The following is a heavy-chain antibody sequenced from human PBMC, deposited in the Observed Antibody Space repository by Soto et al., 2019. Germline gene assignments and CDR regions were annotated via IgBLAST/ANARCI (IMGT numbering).Heavy chain of an antibody. CDR1: GGTFSTSS. D-gene: IGHD4-17*01. V-gene: IGHV1-69*06. CDR2: ILPIFGTA. Sequence: ASVKVSCKASGGTFSTSSINWLRQAPGQRPEWMGNILPIFGTADYAKKFRDRFTITADKSTNTAYMELRSLFSEDAAVYYCARGHEYGGNSDAYDIWGQGTVVTVSS. CDR3: ARGHEYGGNSDAYDI. J-gene: IGHJ3*02.